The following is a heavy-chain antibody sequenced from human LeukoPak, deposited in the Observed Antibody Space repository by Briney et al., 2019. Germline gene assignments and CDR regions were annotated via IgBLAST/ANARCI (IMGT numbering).Heavy chain of an antibody. CDR2: IYYSGST. CDR3: ARGRGDSSSWRPNSWFDP. Sequence: PSETLSLTCIVSGGSIITTSYYWGWIRQPPGKGLEWIGSIYYSGSTYYNPSLKSRVTISVDTSKNEFSLNLSSVTAADTAQYYCARGRGDSSSWRPNSWFDPWGQGTLVTVSS. D-gene: IGHD6-13*01. CDR1: GGSIITTSYY. V-gene: IGHV4-39*01. J-gene: IGHJ5*02.